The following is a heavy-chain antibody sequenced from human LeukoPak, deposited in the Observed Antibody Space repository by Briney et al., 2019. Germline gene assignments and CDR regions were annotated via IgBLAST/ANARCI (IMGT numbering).Heavy chain of an antibody. CDR2: IIPIFGTA. CDR3: ATSSGWYWYFDY. CDR1: GGTFSSYA. Sequence: SVKVSCKASGGTFSSYAISWVRQAPGQGLEWMGGIIPIFGTANYAQKFQGRVTITADESTSTAYMELSSLRSEDTAVYYCATSSGWYWYFDYWGQGTLVTVSS. V-gene: IGHV1-69*01. D-gene: IGHD6-19*01. J-gene: IGHJ4*02.